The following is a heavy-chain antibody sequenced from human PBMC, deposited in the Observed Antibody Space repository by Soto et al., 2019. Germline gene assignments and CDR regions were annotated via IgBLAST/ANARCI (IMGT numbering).Heavy chain of an antibody. D-gene: IGHD6-13*01. CDR1: GGSISSSSYY. CDR3: ARLDLYSSRQFDY. CDR2: IYYSGST. V-gene: IGHV4-39*07. Sequence: SETLSLTCTVSGGSISSSSYYWGWIRQPPGKGLEWIGSIYYSGSTNYNPSLKSRVTISVDTSKNQFSLKLSSVTAADTAVYYCARLDLYSSRQFDYWGQGTLVTAPQ. J-gene: IGHJ4*02.